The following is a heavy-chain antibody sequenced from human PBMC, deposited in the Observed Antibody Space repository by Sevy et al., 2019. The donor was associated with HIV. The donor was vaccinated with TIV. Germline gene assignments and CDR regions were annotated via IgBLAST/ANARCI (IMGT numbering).Heavy chain of an antibody. CDR2: ISSNSDYI. CDR1: GFTFSSYR. J-gene: IGHJ4*02. D-gene: IGHD3-16*01. Sequence: GGSLRLSCAASGFTFSSYRMTWVRQAPGKGLEWVSCISSNSDYINYADSVKGRFTISRDNAKNLLYLQMDSLRAEDTAVDYCAGAVMEMSTWRSDYWGQGTLVTVSS. V-gene: IGHV3-21*05. CDR3: AGAVMEMSTWRSDY.